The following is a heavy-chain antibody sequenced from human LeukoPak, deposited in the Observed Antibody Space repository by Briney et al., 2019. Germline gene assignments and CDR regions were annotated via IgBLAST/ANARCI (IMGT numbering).Heavy chain of an antibody. Sequence: PGGSLRLSCAASGFTFSSYGMHWVRQAPGMGLEWVAFIRYDGSNKYYADSVKGRFTISRDNSKNTLYLQMNSLRAEDTAVYYCAKVPLLPLVGYCSSTSCYPFDYWGQGTLVTVSS. CDR2: IRYDGSNK. CDR1: GFTFSSYG. CDR3: AKVPLLPLVGYCSSTSCYPFDY. J-gene: IGHJ4*02. D-gene: IGHD2-2*03. V-gene: IGHV3-30*02.